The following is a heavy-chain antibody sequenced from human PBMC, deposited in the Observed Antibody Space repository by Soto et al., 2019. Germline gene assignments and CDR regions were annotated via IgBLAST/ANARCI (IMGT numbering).Heavy chain of an antibody. CDR1: GFTFIGYW. J-gene: IGHJ5*02. V-gene: IGHV3-74*03. CDR2: INNDGIDT. D-gene: IGHD3-10*01. Sequence: EVQLVESGGGVVQPGGSLRLSGAASGFTFIGYWMHWVRQGPGKGLVWVARINNDGIDTTYADSVKGRFTISRDNTKNMVYLEMKSLRADDTAVYYCARDGSMVRERWFDPWGQGTLVTVSS. CDR3: ARDGSMVRERWFDP.